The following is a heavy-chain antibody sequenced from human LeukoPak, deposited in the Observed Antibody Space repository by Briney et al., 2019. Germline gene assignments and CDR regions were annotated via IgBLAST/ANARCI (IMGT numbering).Heavy chain of an antibody. CDR2: FDPEDGET. Sequence: ASVKVSCKVSGYTLTELSMHWVRQAPGKGLEWMGGFDPEDGETIYAQKFQGRVTMTEDTSTDTAYMELNSLRSEDTAVYYCARGWDYDSGGRPTAYVYWGQGTLVSVSS. CDR3: ARGWDYDSGGRPTAYVY. J-gene: IGHJ4*02. D-gene: IGHD3-22*01. CDR1: GYTLTELS. V-gene: IGHV1-24*01.